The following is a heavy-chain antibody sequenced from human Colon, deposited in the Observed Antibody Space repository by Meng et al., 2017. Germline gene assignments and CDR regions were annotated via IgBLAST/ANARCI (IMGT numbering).Heavy chain of an antibody. CDR2: IYYSGIP. V-gene: IGHV4-31*03. CDR3: AEGLRRQK. Sequence: SETLSLTCSVSGVQTSGVFYWNWIRHLPGKGLEWIGNIYYSGIPNYNPSLKSRVSMSVDTSTMQSSLQLRSVTAADTAVYYCAEGLRRQKWGQGTLVTVSS. CDR1: GVQTSGVFY. J-gene: IGHJ4*02.